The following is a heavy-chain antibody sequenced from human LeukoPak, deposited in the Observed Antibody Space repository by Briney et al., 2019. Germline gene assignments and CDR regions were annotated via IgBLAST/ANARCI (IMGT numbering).Heavy chain of an antibody. V-gene: IGHV3-23*01. J-gene: IGHJ4*02. CDR3: AKSAGGIGDYYFDY. D-gene: IGHD6-13*01. CDR2: ISGSGGST. CDR1: GFTFSSYA. Sequence: GGPLRFSCAASGFTFSSYAMSWFRQAPGKGWKWVSPISGSGGSTYYADSVKGRFTISRDNSKNTLYLQMNSLRAEDTAVYYCAKSAGGIGDYYFDYWGQGTLVTVSS.